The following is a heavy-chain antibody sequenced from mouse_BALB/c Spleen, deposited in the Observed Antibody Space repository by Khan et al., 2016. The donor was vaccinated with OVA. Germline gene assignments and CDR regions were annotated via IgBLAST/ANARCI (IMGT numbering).Heavy chain of an antibody. CDR1: GYSIPSGYY. D-gene: IGHD1-2*01. CDR2: IRYDGSN. V-gene: IGHV3-6*02. Sequence: EVQLQESGPGLVKPSQSLSLTCSVTGYSIPSGYYWNWIRQFPGNKLEWMGYIRYDGSNNYHPSLKNRISITRDTSKNMFFHMLNSVTTKDTATDYCASGLHYYGFDFDCWGQGTTLTVSA. J-gene: IGHJ2*01. CDR3: ASGLHYYGFDFDC.